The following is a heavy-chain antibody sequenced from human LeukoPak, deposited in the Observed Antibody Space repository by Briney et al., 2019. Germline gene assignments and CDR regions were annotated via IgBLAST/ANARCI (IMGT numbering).Heavy chain of an antibody. V-gene: IGHV4-39*07. CDR2: GDYSGGT. J-gene: IGHJ4*02. Sequence: SETLSLTCTVSGDSFTSVTDYWAWIRQPPGKGLEWIATGDYSGGTYYNPSLESRVAISADMSRNQISLQLTSVTGADTAVYYCAGERGEEYSSGWYKTNFFYNWGQGIRVTVSS. CDR1: GDSFTSVTDY. D-gene: IGHD6-19*01. CDR3: AGERGEEYSSGWYKTNFFYN.